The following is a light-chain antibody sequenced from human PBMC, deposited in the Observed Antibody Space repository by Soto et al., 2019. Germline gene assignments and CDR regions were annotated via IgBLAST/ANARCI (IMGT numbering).Light chain of an antibody. V-gene: IGKV3-11*01. CDR3: LHRSNWPSWT. CDR1: QSVSSY. Sequence: EIVLTQSPGTVSLSPGESATLSCRASQSVSSYLDWYQQKRGQAPRVLIYDASNRVPGIPARFSGSGSGTDFTLTISSLEPEDFAVYYCLHRSNWPSWTFGQGTKVDIK. CDR2: DAS. J-gene: IGKJ1*01.